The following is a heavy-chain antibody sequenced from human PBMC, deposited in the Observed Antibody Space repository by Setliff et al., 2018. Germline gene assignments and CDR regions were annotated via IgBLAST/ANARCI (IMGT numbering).Heavy chain of an antibody. Sequence: PGGSLRLSCAASGFTFSSYSMNWVRQAPGKGLECVSSISSSSSYIYYADSVKGRFTISRDNAKNSLYLQMNSLRAEDTAVYYCARGPLVVSGICCGLFWFDPWGQGTLVTVSS. CDR3: ARGPLVVSGICCGLFWFDP. J-gene: IGHJ5*02. CDR1: GFTFSSYS. CDR2: ISSSSSYI. V-gene: IGHV3-21*01. D-gene: IGHD2-21*01.